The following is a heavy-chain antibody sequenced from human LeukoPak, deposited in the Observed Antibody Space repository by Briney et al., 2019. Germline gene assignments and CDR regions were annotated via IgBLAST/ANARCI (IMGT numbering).Heavy chain of an antibody. V-gene: IGHV3-23*01. D-gene: IGHD4-17*01. CDR1: EFTLSSYG. CDR3: AKDPNGDYIGTFDM. J-gene: IGHJ3*02. CDR2: ISGNTANT. Sequence: GGSLRLSCAASEFTLSSYGMSWVRQAPGKGLEWVSWISGNTANTYYADSVQGRFSISRDNSKNTLYLQMYSLRAEDTAIYYCAKDPNGDYIGTFDMWGQGTMVTVSS.